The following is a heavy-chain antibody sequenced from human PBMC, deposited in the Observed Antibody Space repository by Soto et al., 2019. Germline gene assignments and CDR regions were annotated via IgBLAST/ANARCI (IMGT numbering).Heavy chain of an antibody. J-gene: IGHJ4*02. CDR3: ARDLAKGGGCAGFDY. D-gene: IGHD1-26*01. V-gene: IGHV1-2*02. CDR1: GYTFTVYY. Sequence: AALNICCDASGYTFTVYYMHWVRQAPGQGLEWMGWINPKSGGTMYPQKFQGRVTMTWDTSISTAYMALTRLRSDDTAVYYCARDLAKGGGCAGFDYWREGTLVPVS. CDR2: INPKSGGT.